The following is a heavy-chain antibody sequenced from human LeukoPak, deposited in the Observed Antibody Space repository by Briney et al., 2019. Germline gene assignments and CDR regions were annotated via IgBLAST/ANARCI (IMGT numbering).Heavy chain of an antibody. V-gene: IGHV4-59*01. J-gene: IGHJ4*02. D-gene: IGHD1-26*01. Sequence: PSETLSLTCTVSSGSISSYYWSWIRQPPGKGLEWIGYIYYSGSTNYNPSLKSRVTISVDSSKNQFSLKLSSVTAADTAVYYCARWGEGGTTWSFDSWGQGTLVTVSS. CDR2: IYYSGST. CDR3: ARWGEGGTTWSFDS. CDR1: SGSISSYY.